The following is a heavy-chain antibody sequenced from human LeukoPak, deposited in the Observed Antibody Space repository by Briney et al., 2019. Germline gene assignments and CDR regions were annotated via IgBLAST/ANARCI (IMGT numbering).Heavy chain of an antibody. D-gene: IGHD3-22*01. CDR1: GGSISSYY. CDR3: ARDLDSSMYYFDY. CDR2: IYYSGST. Sequence: PSETLSLTCTVSGGSISSYYWSWIRQPPGKGLEWIGYIYYSGSTNYNPSLTSRVTISVDTSNNQFSLKLSSVTAADTAVYYCARDLDSSMYYFDYWGQGTLVTVSS. J-gene: IGHJ4*02. V-gene: IGHV4-59*01.